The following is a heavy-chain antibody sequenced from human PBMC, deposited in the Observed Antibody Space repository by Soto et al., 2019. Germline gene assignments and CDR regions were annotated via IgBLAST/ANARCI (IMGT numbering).Heavy chain of an antibody. CDR1: GFTFSSYA. Sequence: PGGSLRLSCAASGFTFSSYAMSWVRQAPGKGLEWVSAISGSGGSTYYADSVKGRFTISRDNSKNTLYLQMNSLRAEDTAVYYCAKESGGYSSSWYWVPFDYWGQGTLVTVSS. J-gene: IGHJ4*02. D-gene: IGHD6-13*01. V-gene: IGHV3-23*01. CDR3: AKESGGYSSSWYWVPFDY. CDR2: ISGSGGST.